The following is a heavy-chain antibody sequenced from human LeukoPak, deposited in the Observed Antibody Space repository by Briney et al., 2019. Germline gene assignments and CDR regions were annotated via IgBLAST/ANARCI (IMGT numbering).Heavy chain of an antibody. J-gene: IGHJ4*02. CDR1: GGSMSRVSYY. CDR2: IYYSGST. V-gene: IGHV4-61*01. D-gene: IGHD3-22*01. Sequence: SETLSLTCAVSGGSMSRVSYYWSWIRQPPGKGLEWIGYIYYSGSTNYNPSLKSRVTISVDASKNQFSLKLSSVTAADTAVYYCARHSYYYDSSGYFDYWGQGTLVTVSS. CDR3: ARHSYYYDSSGYFDY.